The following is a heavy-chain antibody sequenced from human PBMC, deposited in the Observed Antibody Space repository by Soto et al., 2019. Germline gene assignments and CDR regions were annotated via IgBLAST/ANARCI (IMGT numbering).Heavy chain of an antibody. CDR2: IVPIVDTS. Sequence: QVQLVQSGAEVRQPASSVKVSCKTSGGTFSSYAISWVRQAPGQGLEWMGGIVPIVDTSTYAQKFQGRVTLTADQSTSTVYMELSSLRSDDTAVYYCVRVVAIPGYPDKCGQGTLVSVSS. CDR3: VRVVAIPGYPDK. D-gene: IGHD5-12*01. J-gene: IGHJ4*02. V-gene: IGHV1-69*12. CDR1: GGTFSSYA.